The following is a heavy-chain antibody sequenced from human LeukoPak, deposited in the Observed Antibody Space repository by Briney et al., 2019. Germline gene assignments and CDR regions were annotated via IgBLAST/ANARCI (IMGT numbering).Heavy chain of an antibody. D-gene: IGHD1-14*01. J-gene: IGHJ4*02. CDR3: ARLMSWRDSGSPSDY. Sequence: PGESLQISCKGSGYSFTTYWIGWVRQMPGKGLEWMGIIYPDDSDTRYSPSFQGQVTISADKSISTAYLQWSSLKASDTAMYYCARLMSWRDSGSPSDYWGQGTLVTVSS. CDR2: IYPDDSDT. CDR1: GYSFTTYW. V-gene: IGHV5-51*01.